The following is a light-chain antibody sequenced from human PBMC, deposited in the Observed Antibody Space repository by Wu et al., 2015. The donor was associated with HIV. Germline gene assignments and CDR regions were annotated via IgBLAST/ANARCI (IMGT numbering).Light chain of an antibody. V-gene: IGKV3-20*01. CDR2: DAF. CDR1: QSVSSSH. CDR3: QQYSSSPWT. J-gene: IGKJ1*01. Sequence: EIVLTQSPGTLSLSPGERATLSCRASQSVSSSHLAWYQQTPGQAPRLLIYDAFTRATGIPDRITGSGSGTDFTLTITRLEPEDFAVYYCQQYSSSPWTFGQGTKVEVK.